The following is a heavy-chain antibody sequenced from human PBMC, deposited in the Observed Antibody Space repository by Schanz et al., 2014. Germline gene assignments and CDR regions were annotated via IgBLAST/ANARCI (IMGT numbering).Heavy chain of an antibody. CDR1: GFSLNTYG. J-gene: IGHJ4*02. CDR2: IWNNGVTK. V-gene: IGHV3-33*01. D-gene: IGHD4-17*01. CDR3: ARPRFDYGEVDY. Sequence: QEQLVESGGGLVQPGGSLRLSCSVSGFSLNTYGIHWFRQPAGKGLEWVAVIWNNGVTKYYADSVRGRFTISRDRFQNTLYLRMSSLRAEDTAVYYCARPRFDYGEVDYWGQGTLVTVSS.